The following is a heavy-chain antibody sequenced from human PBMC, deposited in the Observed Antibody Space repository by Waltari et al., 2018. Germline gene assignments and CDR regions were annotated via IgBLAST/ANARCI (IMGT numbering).Heavy chain of an antibody. CDR2: ISSNNNYI. D-gene: IGHD4-17*01. J-gene: IGHJ6*01. CDR3: ARDLDYGDYYGLDV. V-gene: IGHV3-21*06. CDR1: GFDFSSCT. Sequence: EMQLVESGGGLVKPGGSLRLSCSASGFDFSSCTMNWVRQAPGKGRGWVSSISSNNNYIYYADSVKGRFTVSRDNTKNSLYLQMNSLRAEDTALYYCARDLDYGDYYGLDVWGKGPRSPSPQ.